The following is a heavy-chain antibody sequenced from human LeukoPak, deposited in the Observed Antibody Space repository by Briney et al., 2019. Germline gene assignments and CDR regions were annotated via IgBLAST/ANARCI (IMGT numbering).Heavy chain of an antibody. CDR1: GGSISSGDYY. D-gene: IGHD4-17*01. CDR3: ASDYGGNLHYFGY. CDR2: IYYSGST. V-gene: IGHV4-30-4*01. Sequence: SETLSLTCTVSGGSISSGDYYWSWIRQPPGTGLEWIGYIYYSGSTYYNPSLKSRVTISVDTSKNQFSLKLSSVTAADTAVYYCASDYGGNLHYFGYWGQGTLVTVSS. J-gene: IGHJ4*02.